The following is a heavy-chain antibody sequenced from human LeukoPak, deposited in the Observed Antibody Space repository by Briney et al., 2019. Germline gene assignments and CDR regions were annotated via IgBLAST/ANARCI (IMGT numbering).Heavy chain of an antibody. V-gene: IGHV1-46*01. J-gene: IGHJ4*02. Sequence: ASVKVSCKASGYTFTNYYIHWMRQAPGQGLEWMGIINPSGGSPSYESEFQGRVTMTRDTSTSTVYMELSSLRSEDTAVFYCAREREFGSGSYYFDYWGQGTLVTVSS. CDR3: AREREFGSGSYYFDY. CDR1: GYTFTNYY. D-gene: IGHD6-19*01. CDR2: INPSGGSP.